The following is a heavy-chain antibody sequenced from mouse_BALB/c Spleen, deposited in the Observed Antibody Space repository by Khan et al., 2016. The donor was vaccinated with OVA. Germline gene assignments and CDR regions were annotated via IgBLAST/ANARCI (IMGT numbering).Heavy chain of an antibody. CDR3: ASKSYCGYAMEY. D-gene: IGHD2-12*01. CDR1: GYSITTNYA. Sequence: EVQLQESGPGLVKPSQSLSLTCTVTGYSITTNYAWDWIRQFPGNKLEWMGYISYSGSTSYNPSLKSRISITRDTSKNQFFLQLNSVTTEDTATYYCASKSYCGYAMEYWGQGTSVTVAS. J-gene: IGHJ4*01. V-gene: IGHV3-2*02. CDR2: ISYSGST.